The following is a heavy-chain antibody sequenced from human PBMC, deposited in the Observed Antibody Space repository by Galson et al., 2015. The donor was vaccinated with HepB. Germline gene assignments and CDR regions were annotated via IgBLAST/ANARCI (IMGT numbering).Heavy chain of an antibody. CDR3: AKDPYLYSALAGTVAGFDY. J-gene: IGHJ4*02. Sequence: SLRLSCAASGFTFSNYGMHWVRQAPGKGLEGVAVISYDGSNKYYAASVKGRFTISRDNSKNTLYLQMNSLRAEDTALYYCAKDPYLYSALAGTVAGFDYWGQGTLVTVSS. CDR1: GFTFSNYG. D-gene: IGHD6-19*01. V-gene: IGHV3-30*18. CDR2: ISYDGSNK.